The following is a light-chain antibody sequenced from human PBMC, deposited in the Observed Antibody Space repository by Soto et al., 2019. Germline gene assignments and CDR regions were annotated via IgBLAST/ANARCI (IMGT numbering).Light chain of an antibody. V-gene: IGLV1-44*01. Sequence: QSVLTQPPSASGTPGQRVTISCSGSSSNIGSNTVNWYQQLPGTAPKLLIYSNNYRPSGVPDRFSGSKSGTSASLAISGLQSEDEADYYCAAWDESLNGVVFGGGTKLTVL. CDR1: SSNIGSNT. CDR3: AAWDESLNGVV. J-gene: IGLJ2*01. CDR2: SNN.